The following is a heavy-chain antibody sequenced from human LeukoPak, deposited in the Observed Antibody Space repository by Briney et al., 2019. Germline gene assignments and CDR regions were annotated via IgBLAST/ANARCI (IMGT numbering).Heavy chain of an antibody. Sequence: GGSLRLSCAASGFTFSSYGMHSVRQAPGKGLEWVAVISDDGSNKYYADSVRGRFTISRDNSKHALYLQMNSLRAEDTAVYYCANVGNSGWYEGAYWGQGTLVTVSS. J-gene: IGHJ4*02. CDR2: ISDDGSNK. CDR3: ANVGNSGWYEGAY. D-gene: IGHD6-19*01. CDR1: GFTFSSYG. V-gene: IGHV3-30*18.